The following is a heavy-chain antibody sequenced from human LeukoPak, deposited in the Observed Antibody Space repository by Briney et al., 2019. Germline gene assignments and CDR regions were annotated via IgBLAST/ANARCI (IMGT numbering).Heavy chain of an antibody. J-gene: IGHJ3*02. CDR2: INTNTGNP. V-gene: IGHV7-4-1*02. Sequence: ASVKVSCKASGYTFTSYAMNWLRQAPGQGLEWMGWINTNTGNPTYAQDFTGRFVFSLDTSVSTAYLQISSLKTEDTAVYYCATTNIVESTTAEDAFDIWGQGTMVTVSP. CDR1: GYTFTSYA. CDR3: ATTNIVESTTAEDAFDI. D-gene: IGHD1-26*01.